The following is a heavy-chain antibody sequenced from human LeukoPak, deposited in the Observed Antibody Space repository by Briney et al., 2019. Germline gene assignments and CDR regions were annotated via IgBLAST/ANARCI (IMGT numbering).Heavy chain of an antibody. CDR1: QFNFNKFG. V-gene: IGHV3-23*01. CDR3: ARDGPHSSSYYVLYY. D-gene: IGHD6-13*01. CDR2: ISGNGAST. Sequence: PGGSLRLSCATSQFNFNKFGMTWVRQAPGKGLEWVSSISGNGASTQYADSVQGRFAISRDNSKNTLYLQMNSLRAEDTAVYYCARDGPHSSSYYVLYYWGQGTLVTVSS. J-gene: IGHJ4*02.